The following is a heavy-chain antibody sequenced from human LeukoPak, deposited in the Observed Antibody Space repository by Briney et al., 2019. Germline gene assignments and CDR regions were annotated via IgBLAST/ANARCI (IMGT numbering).Heavy chain of an antibody. V-gene: IGHV3-23*01. J-gene: IGHJ3*02. CDR1: GFTFTSYS. CDR3: ARPTVTTGIDAFDI. CDR2: ISGGGGST. Sequence: GGSLRLSCTASGFTFTSYSMNWVRQAPGKGLEWVSTISGGGGSTYYADSVKGRFTISRDNSKNTLYLQVNSLRAEDTAVYYCARPTVTTGIDAFDIWGQGTMVTVSS. D-gene: IGHD4-17*01.